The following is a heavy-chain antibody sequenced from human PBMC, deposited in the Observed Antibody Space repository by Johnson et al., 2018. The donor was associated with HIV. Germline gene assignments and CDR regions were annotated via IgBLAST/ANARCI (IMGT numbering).Heavy chain of an antibody. CDR1: GFTFSTSS. Sequence: EVQLVESGGGLVQSGKSLRLSCAASGFTFSTSSMNWVRQAAGMGLEWVSDSGSGSTAKDNTDYVMGRFTISRDNAKKPLYLQMNSLRAEDTAVYYCARAVGAGGIWGQGTMVTVSS. CDR2: SGSGSTAK. D-gene: IGHD1-26*01. J-gene: IGHJ3*02. CDR3: ARAVGAGGI. V-gene: IGHV3-48*01.